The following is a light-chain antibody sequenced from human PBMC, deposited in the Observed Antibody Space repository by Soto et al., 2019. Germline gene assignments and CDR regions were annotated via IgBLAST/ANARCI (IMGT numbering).Light chain of an antibody. CDR2: DVS. V-gene: IGLV2-14*01. Sequence: QSVLTQPASVSGSPGQSITISCTGTSSDVGGYNYVSWYQQHPGKAPKLMIYDVSNRPSGVSNRFSGSKSGNTASLTISGLQAEDEADYYCPSYTNSGTLVVFGGGTKVTVL. J-gene: IGLJ2*01. CDR1: SSDVGGYNY. CDR3: PSYTNSGTLVV.